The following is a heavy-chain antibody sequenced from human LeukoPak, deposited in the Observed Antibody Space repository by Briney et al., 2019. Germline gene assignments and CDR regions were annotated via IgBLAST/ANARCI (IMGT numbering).Heavy chain of an antibody. CDR1: GYTFTGYY. CDR3: AISPNYYYGMDV. V-gene: IGHV1-2*04. Sequence: ASVKVSCKASGYTFTGYYMHWVRQAPGQGLEWMGWINPNSGGTNYAQKFQGWVTMTRDTSISTAYMELSRLRSDDTAVYYCAISPNYYYGMDVWGQGTTVTVSS. CDR2: INPNSGGT. J-gene: IGHJ6*02.